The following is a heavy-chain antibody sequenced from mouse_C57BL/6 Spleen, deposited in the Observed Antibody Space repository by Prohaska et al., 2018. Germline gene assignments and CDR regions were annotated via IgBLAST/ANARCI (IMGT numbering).Heavy chain of an antibody. CDR2: IDTSDSET. V-gene: IGHV1-52*01. CDR3: ARRGGYDVYYAMDY. J-gene: IGHJ4*01. D-gene: IGHD2-2*01. Sequence: QVQLQQPGAELVRPGSSVKLSCKASGYTFTSYWMHWVKQRPIQGLEWIGNIDTSDSETHYNQKFKDKATLTVDKSSSTAYMQLSSLTSEDSAVYYCARRGGYDVYYAMDYWGQGTSVTVSS. CDR1: GYTFTSYW.